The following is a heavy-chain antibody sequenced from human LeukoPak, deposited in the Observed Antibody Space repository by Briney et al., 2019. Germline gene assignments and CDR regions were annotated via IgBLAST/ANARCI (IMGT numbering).Heavy chain of an antibody. CDR3: ARRRPWYCSSTSCRGDDAFDI. V-gene: IGHV4-39*01. Sequence: SETLSLTCTVSGGSISSSSYYWGWIRQPPGKGLEWIGSIYYSGSTYYNPSLKSRVTISVDTSKNQFSLKLSSVTAADTAVYYCARRRPWYCSSTSCRGDDAFDIWGQGTMVTVSS. D-gene: IGHD2-2*01. J-gene: IGHJ3*02. CDR1: GGSISSSSYY. CDR2: IYYSGST.